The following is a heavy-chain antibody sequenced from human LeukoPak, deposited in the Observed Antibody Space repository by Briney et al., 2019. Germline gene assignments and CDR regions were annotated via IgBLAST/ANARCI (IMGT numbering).Heavy chain of an antibody. J-gene: IGHJ4*02. CDR3: AKALLSQRYYFDY. D-gene: IGHD2/OR15-2a*01. CDR1: GFTFSSYA. V-gene: IGHV3-23*01. Sequence: GGSLRLSCAASGFTFSSYAMSWVRQAPGKGLEWVSAISGSGGSTYYADSVKGRFTISRDNSKKTLYLQMNSLRAEDTAVYYCAKALLSQRYYFDYWGQGTLVTVSS. CDR2: ISGSGGST.